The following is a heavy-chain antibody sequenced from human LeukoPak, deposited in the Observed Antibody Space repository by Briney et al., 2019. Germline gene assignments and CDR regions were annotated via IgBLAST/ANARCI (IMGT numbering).Heavy chain of an antibody. Sequence: GGSLRLSCAASGFTFSDYNLSWIRQAPGKGLEWVSFIIGSGTTIYYAASVKGRFTISRDDARNSLYLQMNSLRAEDTAVYYCARSLEVAATPGYYYYGMDVWGQGTTVTVSS. V-gene: IGHV3-11*04. CDR1: GFTFSDYN. J-gene: IGHJ6*02. CDR3: ARSLEVAATPGYYYYGMDV. D-gene: IGHD2-15*01. CDR2: IIGSGTTI.